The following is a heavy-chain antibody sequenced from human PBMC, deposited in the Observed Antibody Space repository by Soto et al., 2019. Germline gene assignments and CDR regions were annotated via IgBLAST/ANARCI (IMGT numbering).Heavy chain of an antibody. CDR2: IRNKARSYTT. CDR1: GFAFSDHY. V-gene: IGHV3-72*01. J-gene: IGHJ6*02. CDR3: TRRAGTTSGGFYFYAMDV. Sequence: GGSLRLSCAASGFAFSDHYMDWVRQAPGKGPEWVGRIRNKARSYTTEFAASVQGRFTISRDDSKNSLYLQMNSLKTEDTAVYYCTRRAGTTSGGFYFYAMDVWGQGTAVTVSS. D-gene: IGHD1-7*01.